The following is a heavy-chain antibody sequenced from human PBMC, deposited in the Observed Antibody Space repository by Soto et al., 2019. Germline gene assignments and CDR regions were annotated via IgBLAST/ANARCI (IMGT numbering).Heavy chain of an antibody. Sequence: SVKVSCKASGGTFSSYAISWVRQAPGQGLEWMGGIIPIFGTANYAQKFQGRVTITADESTSTAYMELSSLRSEDTAVFYCARGAVRYCSGGSCPGGYWGQGTLVTVSS. J-gene: IGHJ4*02. V-gene: IGHV1-69*13. D-gene: IGHD2-15*01. CDR1: GGTFSSYA. CDR2: IIPIFGTA. CDR3: ARGAVRYCSGGSCPGGY.